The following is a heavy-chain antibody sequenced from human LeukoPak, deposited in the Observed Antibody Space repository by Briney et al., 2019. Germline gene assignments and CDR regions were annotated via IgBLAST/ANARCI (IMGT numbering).Heavy chain of an antibody. J-gene: IGHJ4*02. CDR3: AEASPDGFYDY. V-gene: IGHV3-64*01. Sequence: PGGSLRLSCAASGFSFGSSAMHWVRQAPGKGLEYVSAITINGGYTYYANSVKGRFTISRDNSKNTLYLQMGSLRTEDTAVYYCAEASPDGFYDYWGQGTLVTVSS. D-gene: IGHD3-22*01. CDR1: GFSFGSSA. CDR2: ITINGGYT.